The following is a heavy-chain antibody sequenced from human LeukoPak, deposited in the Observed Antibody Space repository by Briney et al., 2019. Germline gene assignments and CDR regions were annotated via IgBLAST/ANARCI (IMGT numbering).Heavy chain of an antibody. V-gene: IGHV1-2*02. CDR2: INPNSGGT. CDR3: ARVQAMIVVASYYFDY. D-gene: IGHD3-22*01. Sequence: GASVKVSCKASGYTFTGYYMHWVRQAPGQGLEWMGWINPNSGGTNYAQKFQGRVTMTRDTSISTAYMELSRLRSDDTAVYYCARVQAMIVVASYYFDYWGQGTLVTVSS. CDR1: GYTFTGYY. J-gene: IGHJ4*02.